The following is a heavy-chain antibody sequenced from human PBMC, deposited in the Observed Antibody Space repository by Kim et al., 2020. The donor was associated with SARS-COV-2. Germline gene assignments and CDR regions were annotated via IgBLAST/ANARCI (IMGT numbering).Heavy chain of an antibody. CDR1: GYTFTSYG. CDR2: ISAYNGNT. V-gene: IGHV1-18*01. D-gene: IGHD3-22*01. Sequence: ASVKVSCKASGYTFTSYGISWVRQAPGQGLEWMGWISAYNGNTNYAQKLQGRVTMTTDTSTSTAYMELRSLRSDDTAVYYCALYYYDSSGYSTQFDYWGQGTLVTVSS. J-gene: IGHJ4*02. CDR3: ALYYYDSSGYSTQFDY.